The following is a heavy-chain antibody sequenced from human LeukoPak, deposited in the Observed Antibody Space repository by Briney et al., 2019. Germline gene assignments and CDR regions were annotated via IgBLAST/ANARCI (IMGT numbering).Heavy chain of an antibody. V-gene: IGHV1-69*13. CDR3: ARGISSSGWLRNWFDP. CDR1: GGTFSSYA. CDR2: IIPIFGTA. J-gene: IGHJ5*02. D-gene: IGHD6-19*01. Sequence: GASVKGSCKASGGTFSSYAISWVRQAPGQGLEWMGGIIPIFGTANSAQKFQGRVTITEDESTSTAYMELSSLRSEDTAVYYCARGISSSGWLRNWFDPWGQGTQVTVSS.